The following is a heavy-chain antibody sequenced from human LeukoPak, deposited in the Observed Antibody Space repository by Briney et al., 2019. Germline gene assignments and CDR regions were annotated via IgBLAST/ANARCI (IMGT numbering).Heavy chain of an antibody. D-gene: IGHD3-10*01. CDR1: GGSISSYY. Sequence: SETLSLTCTVSGGSISSYYWSWIRQPAGKGLEWIGRIYISGSTNYNPSLKSRVTMSVDTSKNQFSLKLTSVTAADTAVYYCAKTTMVRGAPFDYWGQGTLVTVSS. J-gene: IGHJ4*02. V-gene: IGHV4-4*07. CDR2: IYISGST. CDR3: AKTTMVRGAPFDY.